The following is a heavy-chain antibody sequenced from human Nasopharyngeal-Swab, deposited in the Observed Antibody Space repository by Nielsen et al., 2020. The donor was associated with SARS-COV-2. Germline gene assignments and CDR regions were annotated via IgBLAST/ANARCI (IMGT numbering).Heavy chain of an antibody. CDR1: GFPFSSYG. D-gene: IGHD2-21*02. CDR2: TWYDGSNK. CDR3: AREEVVTATHPDGAFEI. J-gene: IGHJ3*02. Sequence: GGSLTLSCAASGFPFSSYGTHWVRPAPGKGLEWVAVTWYDGSNKYYADSVKGRFNIPRDNSKNTLYLQMNSLRAEDTAVYYCAREEVVTATHPDGAFEIWGQGTMVTVSS. V-gene: IGHV3-33*01.